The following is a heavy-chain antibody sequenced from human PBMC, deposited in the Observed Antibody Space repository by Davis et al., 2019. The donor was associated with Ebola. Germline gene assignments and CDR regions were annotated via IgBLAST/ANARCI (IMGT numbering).Heavy chain of an antibody. CDR2: ISSSGSTI. CDR3: ARVRTEYSYDSRGYYRYYDYYGMDV. V-gene: IGHV3-11*01. D-gene: IGHD3-22*01. J-gene: IGHJ6*02. CDR1: GFTFSDYY. Sequence: GESLKISCAASGFTFSDYYMSWIRQAPGKGLEWVSYISSSGSTIYYADSVKGRFTISRDNAKNSLYLQMNSLRAEDTAVYYCARVRTEYSYDSRGYYRYYDYYGMDVWGQGTTVTVSS.